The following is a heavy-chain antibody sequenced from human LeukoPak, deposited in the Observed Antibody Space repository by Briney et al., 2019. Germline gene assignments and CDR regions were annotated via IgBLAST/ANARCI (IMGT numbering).Heavy chain of an antibody. Sequence: SGGSLRLSCAASGFTFSSYGMHWVRQAPGKGLEWVALIWYDGSNKYYADSVKGRFTISRDNSKNTLYLQMNSLRAEDTAVYYCARVRGQYSSGWYSYWGQGTLVTVSS. D-gene: IGHD6-19*01. CDR2: IWYDGSNK. V-gene: IGHV3-30*02. CDR3: ARVRGQYSSGWYSY. J-gene: IGHJ4*02. CDR1: GFTFSSYG.